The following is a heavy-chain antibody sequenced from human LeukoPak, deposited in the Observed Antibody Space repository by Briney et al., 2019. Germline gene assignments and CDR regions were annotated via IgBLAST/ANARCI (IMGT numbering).Heavy chain of an antibody. CDR3: AREGIVVVPAARRYFDY. Sequence: PGGSLRLSCAASGFTFSSYSMNWVRQAPGKGLEWVSSISSSSSYIYYVDSVKGRFTISRDNAKNSLYLQMNSLRAEDTAVYYCAREGIVVVPAARRYFDYWGQGTLVTVSS. D-gene: IGHD2-2*01. J-gene: IGHJ4*02. CDR1: GFTFSSYS. V-gene: IGHV3-21*01. CDR2: ISSSSSYI.